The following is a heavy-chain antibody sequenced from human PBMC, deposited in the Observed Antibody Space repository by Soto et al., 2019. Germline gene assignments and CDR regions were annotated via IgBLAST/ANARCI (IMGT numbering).Heavy chain of an antibody. CDR3: ARGPPAAVVAATYYYGMDV. D-gene: IGHD2-15*01. V-gene: IGHV1-69*01. CDR2: IIPIFGTA. CDR1: GGTFSSYA. Sequence: QLQLVQAGAEVKKPGSSVKVSCKASGGTFSSYAISWVRQAPGQGLEWMGGIIPIFGTANYAKKFQGRVTRAAAESTRTAYMELSSLRSEDTAVYYCARGPPAAVVAATYYYGMDVWGQGTTVTVSS. J-gene: IGHJ6*02.